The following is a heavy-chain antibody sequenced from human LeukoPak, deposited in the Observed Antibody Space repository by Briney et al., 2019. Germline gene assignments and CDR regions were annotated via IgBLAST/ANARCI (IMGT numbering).Heavy chain of an antibody. CDR1: GFTFSGSA. Sequence: GGSLRLSCAASGFTFSGSAMHWVRQASGKGLEWVGRISSKAKSYATAYAASVKGRFTISRGDSKNTAYLQMNSLRAEDTAVYYCARPRIGGRNNWFDPWGQGTLVTVSS. V-gene: IGHV3-73*01. CDR3: ARPRIGGRNNWFDP. CDR2: ISSKAKSYAT. J-gene: IGHJ5*02. D-gene: IGHD1-14*01.